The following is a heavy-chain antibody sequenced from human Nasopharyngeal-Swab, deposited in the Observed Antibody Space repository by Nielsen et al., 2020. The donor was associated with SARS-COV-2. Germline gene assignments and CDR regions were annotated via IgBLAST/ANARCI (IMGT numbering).Heavy chain of an antibody. Sequence: GESLKISCAASGFTLSRHWMHWVRQAPGKGLVWVSRINSDGSSTSYADSVKGRFTISRDNAKNTLYLQMNSLRAEDTAVYYCARGRYYDYVWGSYGLDYWGQGTLVTVSS. CDR2: INSDGSST. D-gene: IGHD3-16*01. V-gene: IGHV3-74*01. CDR3: ARGRYYDYVWGSYGLDY. CDR1: GFTLSRHW. J-gene: IGHJ4*02.